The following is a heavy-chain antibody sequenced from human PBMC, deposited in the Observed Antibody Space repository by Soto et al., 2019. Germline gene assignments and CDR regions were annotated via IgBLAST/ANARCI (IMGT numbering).Heavy chain of an antibody. D-gene: IGHD3-22*01. CDR3: ATAPLVPITMIGVVGFDY. CDR1: GFTFSNYW. CDR2: IKQDGSEK. J-gene: IGHJ4*02. Sequence: EVQLVESGGGLVQPGGSLRLSCAASGFTFSNYWMSWVRQAPGKGLEWVANIKQDGSEKYYVDSVKGRFTISRDNAKNSLYLQMNSLRAEDTAVYYCATAPLVPITMIGVVGFDYWGQGTLVTVSS. V-gene: IGHV3-7*05.